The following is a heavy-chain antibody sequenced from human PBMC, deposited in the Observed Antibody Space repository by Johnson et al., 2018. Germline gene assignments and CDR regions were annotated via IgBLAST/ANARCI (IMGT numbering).Heavy chain of an antibody. Sequence: VQLVQSGGGVVRXGGSLRLSCAASGFTFDDYGMSWVRQAPGKGLEWVSGINWNGGSPGYGDSVKGRFTISRDNAKNSLHLQMNSLRAEDTALYYCVRGASGSYFRAFDIWGQGTMVTVSS. D-gene: IGHD3-10*01. CDR3: VRGASGSYFRAFDI. V-gene: IGHV3-20*04. CDR1: GFTFDDYG. J-gene: IGHJ3*02. CDR2: INWNGGSP.